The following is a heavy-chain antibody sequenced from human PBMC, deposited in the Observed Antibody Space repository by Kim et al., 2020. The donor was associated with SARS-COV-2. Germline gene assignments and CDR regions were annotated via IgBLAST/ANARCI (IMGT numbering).Heavy chain of an antibody. J-gene: IGHJ4*02. V-gene: IGHV3-15*01. CDR3: TTDPIVVVVAATRAGTENY. D-gene: IGHD2-15*01. Sequence: GRFTISRDDTKNTLYLQMNSLKTEDTAVYYCTTDPIVVVVAATRAGTENYWGQGTLVTVSS.